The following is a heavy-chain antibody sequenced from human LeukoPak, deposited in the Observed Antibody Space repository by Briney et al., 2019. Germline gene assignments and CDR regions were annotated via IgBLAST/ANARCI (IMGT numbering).Heavy chain of an antibody. CDR2: ISYDGSNK. J-gene: IGHJ4*02. CDR1: GFTFDDYT. CDR3: ATFGNYCGGDCVAVDY. Sequence: GGSLRLSCAASGFTFDDYTMHWVRQAPGKGLEWVAVISYDGSNKYYADSVKGRFTISRDNSKNTLYLQMNSLRAEDTAVYYCATFGNYCGGDCVAVDYWGQGTLVTVSS. D-gene: IGHD2-21*02. V-gene: IGHV3-30*04.